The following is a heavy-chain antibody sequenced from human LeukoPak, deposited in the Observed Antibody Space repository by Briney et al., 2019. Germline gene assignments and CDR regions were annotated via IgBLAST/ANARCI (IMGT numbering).Heavy chain of an antibody. V-gene: IGHV3-23*01. CDR2: ISGSGGST. D-gene: IGHD2-21*02. CDR1: GFTFSSYA. J-gene: IGHJ3*02. Sequence: GGSLRLSCAASGFTFSSYAMSWVRQAPRKGLEWVSAISGSGGSTYYADSVKGRFTISRDNAKNSLYLQMNSLRAEDTAVYYCARQAYCGGDCYFVAFDIWGQGTMVTVSS. CDR3: ARQAYCGGDCYFVAFDI.